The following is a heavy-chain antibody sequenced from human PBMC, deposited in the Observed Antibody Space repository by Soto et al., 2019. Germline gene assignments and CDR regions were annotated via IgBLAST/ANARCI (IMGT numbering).Heavy chain of an antibody. J-gene: IGHJ6*02. D-gene: IGHD3-3*01. Sequence: GGSLRLSCAASGFTFSDYDMSWIRQAPGKGLEWVSYTSSSGSTTYYADSVKGRFTMSRDNAKNSMYLHMDSLRVEDTAVYYCARAGSTIFGVVSYYYGMDVWGQGTTVTVSS. CDR2: TSSSGSTT. CDR1: GFTFSDYD. CDR3: ARAGSTIFGVVSYYYGMDV. V-gene: IGHV3-11*04.